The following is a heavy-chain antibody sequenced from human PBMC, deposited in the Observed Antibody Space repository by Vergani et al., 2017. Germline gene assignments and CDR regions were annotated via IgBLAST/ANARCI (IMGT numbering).Heavy chain of an antibody. Sequence: ELQLLQSGGGLVQPGGSLRLSCEASGFTFSTYAMNWVRQAPGKGLEWVSAISGSGRNPYYADSVKGRFTISRDNSKNTVFLHMNSLRAEDTAVYYCAKDVTTKVVETYGMDVWGQGGTVTVSS. D-gene: IGHD3-22*01. CDR2: ISGSGRNP. CDR3: AKDVTTKVVETYGMDV. V-gene: IGHV3-23*01. CDR1: GFTFSTYA. J-gene: IGHJ6*02.